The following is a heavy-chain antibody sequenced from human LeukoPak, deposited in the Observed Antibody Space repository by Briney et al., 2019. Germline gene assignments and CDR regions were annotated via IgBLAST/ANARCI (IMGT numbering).Heavy chain of an antibody. V-gene: IGHV1-46*01. Sequence: SSVNVSCKASGYSFTSYHMHWVRQAPGQGLEWMGIINPSGGSTSYAQKFQGRVTMTRDTSTSTLYMELSSLRSEDTAVYYCARDRATGGIRWFGPWGQGTLVTVSS. CDR2: INPSGGST. J-gene: IGHJ5*02. CDR1: GYSFTSYH. CDR3: ARDRATGGIRWFGP. D-gene: IGHD2-15*01.